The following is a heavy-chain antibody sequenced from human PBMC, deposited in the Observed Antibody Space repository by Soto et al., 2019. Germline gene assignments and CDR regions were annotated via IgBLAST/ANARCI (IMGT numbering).Heavy chain of an antibody. D-gene: IGHD3-3*01. Sequence: ASVKVSCKASGYTFTSYGISWVRQAPGQGLEWMGWISAYNGNTNYAQKLQGRVTMTTDTSTSTAYMELRSLRSDDTAVYYCARVPVRFLEWLYWFEPWGQGALVTVSS. CDR3: ARVPVRFLEWLYWFEP. CDR1: GYTFTSYG. CDR2: ISAYNGNT. V-gene: IGHV1-18*04. J-gene: IGHJ5*02.